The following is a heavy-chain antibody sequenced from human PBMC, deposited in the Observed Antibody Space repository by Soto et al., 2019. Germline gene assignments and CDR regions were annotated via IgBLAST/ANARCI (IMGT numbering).Heavy chain of an antibody. V-gene: IGHV6-1*01. CDR2: TYYRPRWYN. CDR1: GDSVSSNSAA. J-gene: IGHJ6*03. CDR3: AGTSSLQWYYMDV. D-gene: IGHD1-7*01. Sequence: SQTLSLTCAISGDSVSSNSAAWNWIRQSPSRGLEWLGRTYYRPRWYNDYAVSVRSRITVNADTSKNQFSLHLNSVTPEDTAVYSCAGTSSLQWYYMDVWDKGTTVTVSS.